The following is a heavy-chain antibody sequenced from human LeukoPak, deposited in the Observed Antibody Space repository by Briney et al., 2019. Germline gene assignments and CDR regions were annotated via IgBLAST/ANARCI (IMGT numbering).Heavy chain of an antibody. D-gene: IGHD2-2*01. CDR1: GDSVTSNSVT. V-gene: IGHV6-1*01. CDR3: ARRLTQYDCFDP. Sequence: SQTLSLTCAISGDSVTSNSVTWNWIRQSPSRGLEWLGRTYYRSTWYNDYAVSVRGRITVNPDTSKNQFSLHLNSVTPEDTAVYYCARRLTQYDCFDPWGQGILVTVSS. J-gene: IGHJ5*02. CDR2: TYYRSTWYN.